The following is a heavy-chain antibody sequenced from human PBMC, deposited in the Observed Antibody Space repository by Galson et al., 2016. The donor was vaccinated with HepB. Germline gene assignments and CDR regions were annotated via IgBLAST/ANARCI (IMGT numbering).Heavy chain of an antibody. CDR1: GGSISSGGYY. Sequence: TLSLTCTVSGGSISSGGYYWTWIRQHPGKGLEWIGYISYSGSTYYNPSLKSRVTISVDTSKNQFSLKLSSVTAADTAVYYCARDNGWLGDLSLLDYCGQGTLVTVSS. CDR3: ARDNGWLGDLSLLDY. J-gene: IGHJ4*02. D-gene: IGHD3-16*02. V-gene: IGHV4-31*03. CDR2: ISYSGST.